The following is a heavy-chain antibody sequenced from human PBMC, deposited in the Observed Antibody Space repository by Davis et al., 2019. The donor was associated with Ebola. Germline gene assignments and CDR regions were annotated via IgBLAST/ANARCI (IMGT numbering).Heavy chain of an antibody. CDR3: ARAGGLGTYGMDV. J-gene: IGHJ6*04. CDR1: GGSFSGYY. V-gene: IGHV4-34*01. D-gene: IGHD1-7*01. CDR2: INHSGST. Sequence: GSLRLSCAVYGGSFSGYYWSWIRQPPGKGLEWIGEINHSGSTNYNPSLKSRVTISVDTSKNQFSLKLSSVTAADTAVYYCARAGGLGTYGMDVWGKGTTVTVSS.